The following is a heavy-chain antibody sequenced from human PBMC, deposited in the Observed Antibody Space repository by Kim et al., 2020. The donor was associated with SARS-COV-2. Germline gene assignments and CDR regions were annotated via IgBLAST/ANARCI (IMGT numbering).Heavy chain of an antibody. CDR1: GYIFTGFY. D-gene: IGHD1-1*01. CDR3: ARGPWNNWNDITQILNFVF. V-gene: IGHV1-2*02. J-gene: IGHJ4*02. Sequence: ASVKVSCKASGYIFTGFYLHWVRQAPGQGLQWMGWINPNSGDTNYAQKFQDRITMTRDTSITTVYMEVNTLTSDDTAVYYCARGPWNNWNDITQILNFVFWGQGTLVTVSS. CDR2: INPNSGDT.